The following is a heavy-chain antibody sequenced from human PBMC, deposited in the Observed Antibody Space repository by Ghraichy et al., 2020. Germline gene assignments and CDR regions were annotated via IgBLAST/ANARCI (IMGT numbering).Heavy chain of an antibody. J-gene: IGHJ6*03. CDR3: ARGPQNYYGSGPMVRYYYYYYMDV. CDR1: GGSFSGYY. V-gene: IGHV4-34*01. Sequence: SETLSLTCAVYGGSFSGYYWSWIRQPPGKGLEWIGEINHSGSTNYNPSLKSRVTISVDTSKNQFSLKLSSVTAADTAVYYCARGPQNYYGSGPMVRYYYYYYMDVWGKGTTVTVSS. D-gene: IGHD3-10*01. CDR2: INHSGST.